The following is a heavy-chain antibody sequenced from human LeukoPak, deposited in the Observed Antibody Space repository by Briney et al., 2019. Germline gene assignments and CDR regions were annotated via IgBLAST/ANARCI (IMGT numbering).Heavy chain of an antibody. Sequence: SETLSLTCNVSGGSISNYYWSWIRQPPGKGLEWIGYIYYSGTTNYNPSLKSRVTISVDTSNNQFSLKLSSVTAADTALYYCTRALTPQPFFDYWGQGILVTVSS. D-gene: IGHD2-15*01. CDR1: GGSISNYY. V-gene: IGHV4-59*01. CDR2: IYYSGTT. CDR3: TRALTPQPFFDY. J-gene: IGHJ4*02.